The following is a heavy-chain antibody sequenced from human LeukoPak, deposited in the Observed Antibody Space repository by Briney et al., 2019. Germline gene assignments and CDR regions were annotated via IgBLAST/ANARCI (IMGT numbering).Heavy chain of an antibody. CDR1: GFTFSSYS. J-gene: IGHJ4*02. CDR2: ISSSSSTI. CDR3: AKEKRVGVTPPYFDY. D-gene: IGHD1-26*01. Sequence: GGSLRLSCAASGFTFSSYSMLWVRQAPGKGLEWVSYISSSSSTIYYADSVKGRFTISRDNSKNTLYLQMNSLRAEDTAVYYCAKEKRVGVTPPYFDYWGQGTLVTVSS. V-gene: IGHV3-48*01.